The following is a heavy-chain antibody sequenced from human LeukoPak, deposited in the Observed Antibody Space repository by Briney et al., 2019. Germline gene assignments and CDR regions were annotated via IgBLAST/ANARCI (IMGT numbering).Heavy chain of an antibody. D-gene: IGHD1-26*01. CDR2: ISGSGGST. Sequence: PGGSLRISCAASGFSFSSYAMSWVRQAPGKGLEWVSGISGSGGSTYYADSVKGRFTISRDNSKNTLYLQMNSLRAEDTAVYYCAKGGSGSYYYYFDYWGQGTLVTVSS. CDR1: GFSFSSYA. CDR3: AKGGSGSYYYYFDY. V-gene: IGHV3-23*01. J-gene: IGHJ4*02.